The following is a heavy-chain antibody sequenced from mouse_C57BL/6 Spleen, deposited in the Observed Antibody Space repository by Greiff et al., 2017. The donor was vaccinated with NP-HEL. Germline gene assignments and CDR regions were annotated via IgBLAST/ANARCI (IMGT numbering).Heavy chain of an antibody. CDR1: GFTFSDYY. J-gene: IGHJ1*03. V-gene: IGHV5-16*01. D-gene: IGHD1-1*01. Sequence: EVQLVESEGGLVQPGSSMKLSCTASGFTFSDYYMAWVRQVPEKGLEWVANINYDGSSTYYLDSLKSRFIISRDNAKNILYLQMSSLKSEDTATYYCARVITTVVSWYFDVWGTGTTVTVSS. CDR3: ARVITTVVSWYFDV. CDR2: INYDGSST.